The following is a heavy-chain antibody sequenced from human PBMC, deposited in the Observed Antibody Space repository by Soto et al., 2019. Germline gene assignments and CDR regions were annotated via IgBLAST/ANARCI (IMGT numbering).Heavy chain of an antibody. CDR3: ARDPPPPDY. V-gene: IGHV1-18*01. J-gene: IGHJ4*02. Sequence: QVQLVQSGAEVKKPGASVKVSCKASGYTFASYAISWMRQAPGQGLEWMGWISAYNGNTNYAQKPKXXXTXXTDTSTRTAYMELRSLRSDDTAVYYCARDPPPPDYWGQGTLVTVSS. CDR1: GYTFASYA. CDR2: ISAYNGNT.